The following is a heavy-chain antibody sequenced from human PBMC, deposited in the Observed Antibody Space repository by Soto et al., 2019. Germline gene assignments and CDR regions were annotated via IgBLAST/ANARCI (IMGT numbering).Heavy chain of an antibody. CDR3: AKIFQNYNFWRGSYY. J-gene: IGHJ4*02. V-gene: IGHV3-23*01. CDR1: GFTFSSYA. D-gene: IGHD3-3*01. Sequence: PGGSLRLSCAASGFTFSSYAMNWVRQAPGKGLEWASSISGSGSRTYYADSVKGRFTISRDNSKNTLYLQMNSLRAEDTAVYYCAKIFQNYNFWRGSYYWGQGTLVTVSS. CDR2: ISGSGSRT.